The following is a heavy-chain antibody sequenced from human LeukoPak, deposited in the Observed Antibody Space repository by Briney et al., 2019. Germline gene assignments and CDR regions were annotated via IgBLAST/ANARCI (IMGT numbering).Heavy chain of an antibody. CDR2: FYSSGTT. CDR1: GVSISSYY. Sequence: SETLSLTCAVSGVSISSYYWSWIRQPAGKGLEWIGRFYSSGTTHYNPSLKSRVTMSVDTSKNQFSLKLRSVTVADTAVYYCARDGGYSYDPWGQGTLVTVSS. D-gene: IGHD5-18*01. J-gene: IGHJ5*02. CDR3: ARDGGYSYDP. V-gene: IGHV4-4*07.